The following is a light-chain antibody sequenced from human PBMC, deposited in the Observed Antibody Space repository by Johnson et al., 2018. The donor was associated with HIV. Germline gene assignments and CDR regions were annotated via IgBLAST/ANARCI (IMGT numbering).Light chain of an antibody. J-gene: IGLJ1*01. Sequence: QSVLTQPPSVSAAPGQKVTISCSGSSSNIGNNYVSWYQQLPGTAPKLLIYENNKRPSGIPDRFSGYKSGTSATLGITGIQTGDEADYYCGTWDSSLSAGFYVFGTGTKVTVL. V-gene: IGLV1-51*02. CDR3: GTWDSSLSAGFYV. CDR2: ENN. CDR1: SSNIGNNY.